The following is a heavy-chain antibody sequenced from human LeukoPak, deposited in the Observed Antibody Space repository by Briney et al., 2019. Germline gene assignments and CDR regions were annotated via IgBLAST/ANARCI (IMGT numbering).Heavy chain of an antibody. D-gene: IGHD4-17*01. J-gene: IGHJ2*01. Sequence: GGSLRLSCAASGFTFSSYSMNWVRQAPGKGLEWVSSISSSSSYIYYADSVKGRFTISRDNAKNSLYLQMNSLRAEDTAVYYCARGPPNTVTTSWYFDLWGRGTLVTVSS. V-gene: IGHV3-21*01. CDR1: GFTFSSYS. CDR3: ARGPPNTVTTSWYFDL. CDR2: ISSSSSYI.